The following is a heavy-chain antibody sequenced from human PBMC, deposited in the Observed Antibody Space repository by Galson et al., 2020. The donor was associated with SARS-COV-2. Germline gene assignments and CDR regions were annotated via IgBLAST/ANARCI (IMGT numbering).Heavy chain of an antibody. Sequence: ASETLSLTCTVSGGSISSYYWSWIRQPPGKGLEWIGYIYYSGSTNYNPSLKSRVTISVDTSKNQFSLKLSSVTAADTAVYYCARGYSGYDLGWGHFDYWGQGTLVTVSS. CDR2: IYYSGST. CDR1: GGSISSYY. J-gene: IGHJ4*02. D-gene: IGHD5-12*01. CDR3: ARGYSGYDLGWGHFDY. V-gene: IGHV4-59*01.